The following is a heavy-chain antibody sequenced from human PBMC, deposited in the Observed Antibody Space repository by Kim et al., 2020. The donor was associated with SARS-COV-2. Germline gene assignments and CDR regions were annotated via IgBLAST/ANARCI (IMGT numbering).Heavy chain of an antibody. J-gene: IGHJ4*02. CDR3: ARILKGEKAVVAQAAP. Sequence: GGSLRLSCAASGFTFSSYEMNWVRQAPGKGLEWVSYISSSGSTIYYADSVKGRFTISRDNAKNSLYLQMNSLRAEDTAVYYCARILKGEKAVVAQAAPWGQGTLVTVSS. CDR1: GFTFSSYE. D-gene: IGHD2-15*01. CDR2: ISSSGSTI. V-gene: IGHV3-48*03.